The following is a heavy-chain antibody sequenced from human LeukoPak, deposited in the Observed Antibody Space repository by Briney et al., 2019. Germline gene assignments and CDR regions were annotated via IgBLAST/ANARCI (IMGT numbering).Heavy chain of an antibody. Sequence: ASVKVSYKASGYTFTSYGISWVRQAPGQGLEWMGWISAYNGNTNYAQKLQGRVTMTTDTSTSTAYMELRSLRSDDTAVYYCARGGDSSSWYNWIDPWGQGTPVTVSS. D-gene: IGHD6-13*01. V-gene: IGHV1-18*01. CDR1: GYTFTSYG. CDR2: ISAYNGNT. J-gene: IGHJ5*02. CDR3: ARGGDSSSWYNWIDP.